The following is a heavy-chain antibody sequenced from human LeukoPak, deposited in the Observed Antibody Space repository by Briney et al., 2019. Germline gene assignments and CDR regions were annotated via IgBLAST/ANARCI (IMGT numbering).Heavy chain of an antibody. J-gene: IGHJ6*02. CDR1: GFTFGDYA. V-gene: IGHV3-49*04. CDR3: TGYVPYSSGWYPPVGMDV. D-gene: IGHD6-19*01. Sequence: PGRSLRLSCTASGFTFGDYAMSWVRQAPGKGLEWVGFIRSKAYGGTTEYAASVKGRFTISRDDSKSIAYLQMNSLKTEDTAVYYCTGYVPYSSGWYPPVGMDVWGQGTTVTVSS. CDR2: IRSKAYGGTT.